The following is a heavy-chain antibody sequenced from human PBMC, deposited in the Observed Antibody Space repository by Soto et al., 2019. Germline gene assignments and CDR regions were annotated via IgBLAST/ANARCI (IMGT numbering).Heavy chain of an antibody. V-gene: IGHV6-1*01. Sequence: PSQTLSLTCAISGDSVSSNSAAWNWIRQSPSRGLEWLGRTYYRSNWYNDYAVSVKSRITINPDTSKNQFSLQLNSVTPEDTAVYYCARGYDSSGYPCFDYWGQGTLVTVSS. CDR2: TYYRSNWYN. CDR3: ARGYDSSGYPCFDY. D-gene: IGHD3-22*01. CDR1: GDSVSSNSAA. J-gene: IGHJ4*02.